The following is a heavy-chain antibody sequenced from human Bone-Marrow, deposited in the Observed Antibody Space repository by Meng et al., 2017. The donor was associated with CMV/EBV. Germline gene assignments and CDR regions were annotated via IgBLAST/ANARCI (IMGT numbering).Heavy chain of an antibody. CDR1: GLTFSSYW. Sequence: GGSLRLSCAASGLTFSSYWMSWVRQAPGKGLEWVANIKQDGSEKYYVDSVKGRFTISRDNAKNSLYMQMNSMRAEDTAVYYCSIAAAGHTPRPPNYFDYWGQGTLVTGSS. V-gene: IGHV3-7*01. D-gene: IGHD6-13*01. J-gene: IGHJ4*02. CDR3: SIAAAGHTPRPPNYFDY. CDR2: IKQDGSEK.